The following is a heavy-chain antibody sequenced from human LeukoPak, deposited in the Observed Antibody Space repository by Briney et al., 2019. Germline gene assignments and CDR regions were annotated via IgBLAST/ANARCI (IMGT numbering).Heavy chain of an antibody. CDR2: ISSSGRTI. Sequence: PGGSLRLSCAASGFTFSSYGMSWVRQAPGKGLEWVSYISSSGRTIYYADSVKGRFTISRDNAKNSLYLQMNSLRAKDTAVYYCARQTTGVYYYYMDVWGKGTTVTISS. CDR1: GFTFSSYG. CDR3: ARQTTGVYYYYMDV. V-gene: IGHV3-48*04. D-gene: IGHD1-1*01. J-gene: IGHJ6*03.